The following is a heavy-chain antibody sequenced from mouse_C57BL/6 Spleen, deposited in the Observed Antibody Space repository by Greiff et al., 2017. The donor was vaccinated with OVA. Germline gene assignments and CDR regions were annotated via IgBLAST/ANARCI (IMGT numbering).Heavy chain of an antibody. J-gene: IGHJ1*03. Sequence: EVQLQQSGPGLVKPSQSLSLTCSVTGYSITSGYYWNWIRQFPGNKLEWMGYISYDGSNNYNPSLKNRISITRDTSKNQFFLKLNSMTTEDTATYYCARDFPVGSKLPRFDVWGTGTTVTVSS. CDR3: ARDFPVGSKLPRFDV. CDR1: GYSITSGYY. D-gene: IGHD1-1*01. V-gene: IGHV3-6*01. CDR2: ISYDGSN.